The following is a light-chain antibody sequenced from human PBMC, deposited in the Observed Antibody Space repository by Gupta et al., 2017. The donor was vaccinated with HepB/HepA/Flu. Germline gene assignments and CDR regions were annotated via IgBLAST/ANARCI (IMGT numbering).Light chain of an antibody. CDR3: QHEDHSPWT. Sequence: DIQITQSPSTLSASVGDRVAITCRASQSISAWLAWYQQTPGKAPKLLIYKASNVQSGVPSRFSGSGSGTEFTLTISSLQPDDFATYYCQHEDHSPWTFGQGTKVEIK. CDR2: KAS. CDR1: QSISAW. J-gene: IGKJ1*01. V-gene: IGKV1-5*03.